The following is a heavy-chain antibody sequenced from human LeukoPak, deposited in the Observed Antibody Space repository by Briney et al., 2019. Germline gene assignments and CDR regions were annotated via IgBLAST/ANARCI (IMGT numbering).Heavy chain of an antibody. Sequence: GGSLRLSCSASGFTFSNYGMHWVRQAPGKGLEWVAFIRYDGSNKYFADSLKGRFTISRDNSKNTLYLQMNSLRPEDTAVYYCATFIIGPTIDYWGQGTLVTVSS. J-gene: IGHJ4*02. CDR2: IRYDGSNK. V-gene: IGHV3-30*02. CDR1: GFTFSNYG. D-gene: IGHD3-10*01. CDR3: ATFIIGPTIDY.